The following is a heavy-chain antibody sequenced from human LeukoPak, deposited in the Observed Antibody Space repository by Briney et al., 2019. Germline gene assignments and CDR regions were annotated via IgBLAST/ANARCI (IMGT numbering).Heavy chain of an antibody. Sequence: GESLKISCKGSGYSFTSYWIGWVRQMPGKGLEWMGIIYPGDSDTRYSPSFQGQVTISADKSISTAYLQWSSLKASDTAMYYCARHIHSGYGGAPSWFDPWGQGTLVTVSS. CDR3: ARHIHSGYGGAPSWFDP. CDR2: IYPGDSDT. V-gene: IGHV5-51*01. J-gene: IGHJ5*02. D-gene: IGHD5-12*01. CDR1: GYSFTSYW.